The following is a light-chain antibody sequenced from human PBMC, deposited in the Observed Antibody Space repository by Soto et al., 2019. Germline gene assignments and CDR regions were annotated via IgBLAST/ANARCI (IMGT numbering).Light chain of an antibody. Sequence: DIQMTQSPSTLSASVGDRVTITCRASQSVSSWLAWYQQKPGKAPKLLIYDASSLESGVPSRFSGSRSGTEFTLTISXLQPDDFATYYCQKYNNYSTFGGGTKVDIK. V-gene: IGKV1-5*01. CDR1: QSVSSW. CDR3: QKYNNYST. J-gene: IGKJ4*01. CDR2: DAS.